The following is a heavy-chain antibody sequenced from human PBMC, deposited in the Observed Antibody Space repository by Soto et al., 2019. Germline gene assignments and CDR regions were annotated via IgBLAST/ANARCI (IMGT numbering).Heavy chain of an antibody. CDR1: GDSVSSNTAA. CDR3: ARGVAGSGFDL. Sequence: SQTLSLTCAISGDSVSSNTAAWNWIRSSPSRGLEWLGRTYYRSNWRHDYAVSVKSRITVNPDTSKNHFSLQLNSVTPDDTAVYYCARGVAGSGFDLWGQGTMVTVSS. D-gene: IGHD6-19*01. V-gene: IGHV6-1*01. J-gene: IGHJ4*02. CDR2: TYYRSNWRH.